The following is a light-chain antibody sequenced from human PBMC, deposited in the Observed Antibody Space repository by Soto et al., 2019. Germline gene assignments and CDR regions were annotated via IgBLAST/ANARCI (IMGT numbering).Light chain of an antibody. Sequence: QSALTQPASVSGSPGQSISISCTGTSSDVGDYNFVSWYQQHPDKAPKLVIFDVNNRPSGVSNRFSGSKSGNTASLTISGLRAEDEADYYCTSYTSIRTYVFGTGTKVT. CDR2: DVN. J-gene: IGLJ1*01. V-gene: IGLV2-14*01. CDR1: SSDVGDYNF. CDR3: TSYTSIRTYV.